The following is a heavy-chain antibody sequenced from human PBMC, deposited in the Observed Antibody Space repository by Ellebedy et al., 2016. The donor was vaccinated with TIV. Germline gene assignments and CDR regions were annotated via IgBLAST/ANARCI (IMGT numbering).Heavy chain of an antibody. V-gene: IGHV1-18*04. Sequence: AASVKVSCKASGYNFXTYGSXXVRPXPGHGLHWVGYISSHNGNSNYGKNFEGRVTMTTDRPTATVFMELGSLRSDDTAMYYCARTRYNSSSPRRWGQGTVVTVSS. CDR1: GYNFXTYG. D-gene: IGHD1-1*01. CDR3: ARTRYNSSSPRR. CDR2: ISSHNGNS. J-gene: IGHJ4*02.